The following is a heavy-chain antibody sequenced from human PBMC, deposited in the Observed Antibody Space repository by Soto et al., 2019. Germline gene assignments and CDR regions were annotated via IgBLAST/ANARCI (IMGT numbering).Heavy chain of an antibody. CDR2: IYYSGST. D-gene: IGHD1-26*01. CDR3: ANMGSEIWRFDS. J-gene: IGHJ4*02. CDR1: GFSLSSNY. V-gene: IGHV4-59*01. Sequence: PSETLSLTCPVSGFSLSSNYLSLLRQPPGKGLEWIGYIYYSGSTNYNPSLKSRVTISVDTSKNQFSLKLSSVTPADTAVYYCANMGSEIWRFDSWGQGTLVNVSS.